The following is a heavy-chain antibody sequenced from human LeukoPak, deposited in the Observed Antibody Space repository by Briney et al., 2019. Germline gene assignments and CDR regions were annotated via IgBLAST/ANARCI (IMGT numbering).Heavy chain of an antibody. CDR2: INPNSGGT. Sequence: ASVKVSCKASGYTFTGYYMHWVRQAPGQGLDWMGWINPNSGGTNYAQKFQGRVTMTRDTSISTAYMELSRLRSDDTAVYYCARVTMISTWYFDLWGRGTLVTVSS. V-gene: IGHV1-2*02. CDR1: GYTFTGYY. CDR3: ARVTMISTWYFDL. J-gene: IGHJ2*01. D-gene: IGHD3-22*01.